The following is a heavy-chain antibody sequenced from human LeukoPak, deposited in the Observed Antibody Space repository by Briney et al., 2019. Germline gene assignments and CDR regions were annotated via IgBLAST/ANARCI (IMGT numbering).Heavy chain of an antibody. CDR3: ASLPVTYGDYVLFFDP. V-gene: IGHV4-39*01. D-gene: IGHD4-17*01. J-gene: IGHJ5*02. CDR1: GGSISSSSYY. Sequence: PSETLSLTCTVSGGSISSSSYYWGWIRQPPGKGLEWIGKIFYSGTTYYNPSLKSRLPISVDTSKNLLSLRLSSVPGAHTAGYFCASLPVTYGDYVLFFDPWGQGHLVSVSS. CDR2: IFYSGTT.